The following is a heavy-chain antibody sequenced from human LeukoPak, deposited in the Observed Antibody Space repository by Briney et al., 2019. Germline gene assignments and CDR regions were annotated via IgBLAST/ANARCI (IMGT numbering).Heavy chain of an antibody. CDR3: AGVRGVPPYYYYYMDV. J-gene: IGHJ6*03. CDR2: IYHSGST. D-gene: IGHD3-10*01. V-gene: IGHV4-30-2*01. Sequence: SETLSLTCTVSGGSISSGGYYWSWIRQPPGKGLEWIGYIYHSGSTYYNPSLKSRVTISVDRSKNQFSLKLSSVTAADTAVYYCAGVRGVPPYYYYYMDVWGKGTTVTVSS. CDR1: GGSISSGGYY.